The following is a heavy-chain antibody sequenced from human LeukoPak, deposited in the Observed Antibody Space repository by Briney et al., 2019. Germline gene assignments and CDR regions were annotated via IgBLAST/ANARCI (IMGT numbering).Heavy chain of an antibody. Sequence: GGSLRLSCAASGFTFSSYWMSWVRQAPGKGLEWVANIKQDGSEKYYVDSVKGRFTISRDNAKNSLYLQMNSLRAEDTAVYYCARVDIVVVVAARDYYYYYMDVWGKGTTVTVSS. J-gene: IGHJ6*03. CDR3: ARVDIVVVVAARDYYYYYMDV. D-gene: IGHD2-15*01. V-gene: IGHV3-7*01. CDR2: IKQDGSEK. CDR1: GFTFSSYW.